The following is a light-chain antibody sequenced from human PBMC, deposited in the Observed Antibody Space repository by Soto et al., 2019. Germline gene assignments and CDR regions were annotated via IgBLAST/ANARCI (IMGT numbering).Light chain of an antibody. CDR3: AAWDDSLNGRV. CDR2: EVS. Sequence: QSVLTQPPSASGSPGQSVTISCTGTSSDVGGYDYVSWYQQHPGKAPKVMIYEVSKRPSGVPDRFSGSKSGNTASLTVSGLQAEDEADYYCAAWDDSLNGRVFGTGTKLTVL. V-gene: IGLV2-8*01. J-gene: IGLJ1*01. CDR1: SSDVGGYDY.